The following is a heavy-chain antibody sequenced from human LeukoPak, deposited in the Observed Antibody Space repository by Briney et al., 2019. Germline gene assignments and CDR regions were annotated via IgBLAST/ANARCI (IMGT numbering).Heavy chain of an antibody. CDR1: GFTFSSYS. CDR2: ISISSSYI. V-gene: IGHV3-21*01. D-gene: IGHD3-10*01. CDR3: ARDRASDY. Sequence: GGSLRLSCAASGFTFSSYSMNWVRQASGKGLEWVSSISISSSYIYYADSVKGRFTISRDNAKNSLYLQMSSLRAEDTAVYYCARDRASDYWGQGTLVTVSS. J-gene: IGHJ4*02.